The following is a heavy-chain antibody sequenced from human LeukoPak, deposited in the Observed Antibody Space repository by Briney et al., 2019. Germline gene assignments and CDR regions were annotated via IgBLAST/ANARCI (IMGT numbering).Heavy chain of an antibody. CDR3: ARSPDILTGENFDY. Sequence: ASVKVSCKASGGTFSSYAISWVRQAPGQGLEWMGWINPNSGGTNYAQKFQDRVTMTRDTSIRTAYMEVSRLRSDDTAVYYCARSPDILTGENFDYWGQGTLVTVSS. V-gene: IGHV1-2*02. CDR2: INPNSGGT. J-gene: IGHJ4*02. D-gene: IGHD3-9*01. CDR1: GGTFSSYA.